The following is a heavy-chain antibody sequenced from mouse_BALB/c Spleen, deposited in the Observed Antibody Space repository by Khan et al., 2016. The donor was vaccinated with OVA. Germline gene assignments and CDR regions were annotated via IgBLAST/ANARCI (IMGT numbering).Heavy chain of an antibody. CDR3: ARPGNRYERVFDF. V-gene: IGHV1S136*01. CDR2: INPYNDGT. D-gene: IGHD2-14*01. CDR1: GYTFSRYL. Sequence: VQLQQSGPELVKPGASVKMSCKASGYTFSRYLLHWVKQKPGQGLEWIGYINPYNDGTKYNEKFKGKARLTSDKSSSTAYMELSSLTSEDSAVYYCARPGNRYERVFDFWGQGTTLTVSS. J-gene: IGHJ2*01.